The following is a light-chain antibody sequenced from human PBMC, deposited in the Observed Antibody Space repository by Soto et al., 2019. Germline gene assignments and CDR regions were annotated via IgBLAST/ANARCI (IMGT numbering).Light chain of an antibody. Sequence: DIQMTQSPSSLSASVGDRVTITCRSSQSISSYLNWYQQKPGKAHKLLIYAASSLQSGVPSRFSGSVSWTDFTLTISSLQPEDFATYYCQQSYSTPPITFGQGTRLEIK. CDR2: AAS. CDR1: QSISSY. CDR3: QQSYSTPPIT. J-gene: IGKJ5*01. V-gene: IGKV1-39*01.